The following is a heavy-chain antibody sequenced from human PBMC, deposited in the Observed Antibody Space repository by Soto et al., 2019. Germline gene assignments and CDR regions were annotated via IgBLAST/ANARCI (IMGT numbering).Heavy chain of an antibody. CDR1: GGTFSSYA. CDR3: ARDQREITIFTPYYYYGMDG. Sequence: GASVKVSCKASGGTFSSYAISWVRQAPGQGLEWMGGIIPTFGTANYAQKFQGRVTITADESTSTAYMELSSLRSEDTAVYYCARDQREITIFTPYYYYGMDGWGQGTTVTVSS. CDR2: IIPTFGTA. J-gene: IGHJ6*02. D-gene: IGHD3-3*01. V-gene: IGHV1-69*13.